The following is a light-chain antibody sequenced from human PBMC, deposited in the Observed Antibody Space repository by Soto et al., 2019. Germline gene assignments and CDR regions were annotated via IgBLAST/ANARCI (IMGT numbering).Light chain of an antibody. V-gene: IGLV4-69*01. CDR3: QTWGTGGVV. Sequence: QSVLTQSPSASASLGASVKLTCTLSSGHSSYAIAWHQQQPEKGPRYLMKLNSDGSHSKGDGIPDRFSGSSSGAERYLTISSLQYEDEADYYCQTWGTGGVVFGGGTKVTVL. CDR1: SGHSSYA. J-gene: IGLJ2*01. CDR2: LNSDGSH.